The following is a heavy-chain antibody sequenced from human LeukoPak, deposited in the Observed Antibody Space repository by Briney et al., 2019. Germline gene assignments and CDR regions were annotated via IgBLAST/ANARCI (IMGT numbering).Heavy chain of an antibody. J-gene: IGHJ4*02. CDR3: ARVIRAAPGKGYFDY. CDR1: GFIFSTYI. V-gene: IGHV3-23*01. CDR2: ISGSGGSR. D-gene: IGHD6-13*01. Sequence: PGGSLRLSCGTSGFIFSTYILSWVRQAPGKGLEWASSISGSGGSRYHADSVKGRFTISRDSSKNTLYLQMNSLRAEDTAIYYCARVIRAAPGKGYFDYWGQGTLVTVSS.